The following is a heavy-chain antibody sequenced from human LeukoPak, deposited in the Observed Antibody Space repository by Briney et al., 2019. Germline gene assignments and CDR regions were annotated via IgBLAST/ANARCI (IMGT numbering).Heavy chain of an antibody. CDR2: ISWNSGSI. CDR1: GFTFDDYA. Sequence: GGSLRLSCAASGFTFDDYAMHWVRQAPGKGLEWVSGISWNSGSIGYADSVKGRFTISRDNAKNSLYLQMNSLRAEDTVLYYCAKEHDSSGYYLKDGFDYWGQGTLVTVSS. J-gene: IGHJ4*02. V-gene: IGHV3-9*01. CDR3: AKEHDSSGYYLKDGFDY. D-gene: IGHD3-22*01.